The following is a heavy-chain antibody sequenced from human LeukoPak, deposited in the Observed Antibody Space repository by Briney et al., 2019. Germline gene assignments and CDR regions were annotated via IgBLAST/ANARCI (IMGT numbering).Heavy chain of an antibody. V-gene: IGHV3-23*01. CDR3: AKDIWIAAAGTFDY. D-gene: IGHD6-13*01. CDR2: MSGSGAIP. Sequence: GGSLRLSYAVSGFTVSSYAMSWVRQAPGKGLEWVSGMSGSGAIPYYADSVKGRFTISRDNSKNTLYQQMNSLRAEDTAVYYCAKDIWIAAAGTFDYWGQGTLVTVSS. J-gene: IGHJ4*02. CDR1: GFTVSSYA.